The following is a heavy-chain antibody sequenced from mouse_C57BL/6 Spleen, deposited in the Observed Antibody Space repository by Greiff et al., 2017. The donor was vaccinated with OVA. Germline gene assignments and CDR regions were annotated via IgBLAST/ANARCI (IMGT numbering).Heavy chain of an antibody. D-gene: IGHD1-1*01. Sequence: QVQLQQSGPELVKPGASVKISCKASGYSFTSYYIHWVKQRPGQGLEWIGWIYPGSGNTKYNEKFKGKATLTADTSSSTAYLQLSSLTSEDSAVYYGARAGYYGSSYEYYAMDDWGQGTSVTVSS. CDR2: IYPGSGNT. CDR3: ARAGYYGSSYEYYAMDD. CDR1: GYSFTSYY. J-gene: IGHJ4*01. V-gene: IGHV1-66*01.